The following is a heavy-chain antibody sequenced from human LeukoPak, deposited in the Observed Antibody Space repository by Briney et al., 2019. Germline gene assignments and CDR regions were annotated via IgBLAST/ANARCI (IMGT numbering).Heavy chain of an antibody. CDR3: ARHPLRSSGGV. J-gene: IGHJ6*04. CDR1: GGSFIGYY. Sequence: PSETLSLTCAVYGGSFIGYYWSWIRQPPGKGLEWIGEMNDYGSTYYNPSLKSRVTISVDTSKNQFSLKLSSVTAADTAVYYCARHPLRSSGGVRGKGTTVTISS. CDR2: MNDYGST. V-gene: IGHV4-34*01. D-gene: IGHD3-16*01.